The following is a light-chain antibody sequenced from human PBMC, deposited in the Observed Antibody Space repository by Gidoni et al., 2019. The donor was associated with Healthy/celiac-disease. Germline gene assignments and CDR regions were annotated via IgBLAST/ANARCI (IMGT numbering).Light chain of an antibody. V-gene: IGLV1-40*01. CDR3: QSYDSSLSVHVV. J-gene: IGLJ2*01. CDR1: SSNIGAGYD. CDR2: GNS. Sequence: QSALTQPPSVSAAPGQRVTISCTGSSSNIGAGYDVHWYQQLPGTAPKLLIYGNSNRPSGVPDRFSGSKSGTSASLAITGLQAEDEADYYGQSYDSSLSVHVVFGGGTKLTVL.